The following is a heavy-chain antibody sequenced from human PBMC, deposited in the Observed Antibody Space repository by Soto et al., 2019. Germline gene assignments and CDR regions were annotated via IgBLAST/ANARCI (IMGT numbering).Heavy chain of an antibody. J-gene: IGHJ3*02. Sequence: GWSLRLSCAASGFTFSSYGMHWVRQAPGKGLEWVAVISYDGSNKYYADSVKGRFTISRDNSKNTLYLQMNSLRAEDTAVYYCAKGHGDSDAFDIWGQGTMVTVSS. D-gene: IGHD4-17*01. V-gene: IGHV3-30*18. CDR2: ISYDGSNK. CDR3: AKGHGDSDAFDI. CDR1: GFTFSSYG.